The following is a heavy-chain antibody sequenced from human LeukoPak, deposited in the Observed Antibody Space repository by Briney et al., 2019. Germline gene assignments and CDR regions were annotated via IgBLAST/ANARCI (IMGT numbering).Heavy chain of an antibody. V-gene: IGHV4-59*01. CDR2: XXXSGRT. CDR3: ARVWDDVLTDKYYYYGMDF. CDR1: DGSISXXX. Sequence: SETLSLTCTVSDGSISXXXXXXXXQSXGRGXEXXXXXXXSGRTNYNPSLKSRVXXXVXXSKNXFSLKLTSVTPADTAVYYCARVWDDVLTDKYYYYGMDFWGQGTTVTVSS. J-gene: IGHJ6*02. D-gene: IGHD3-9*01.